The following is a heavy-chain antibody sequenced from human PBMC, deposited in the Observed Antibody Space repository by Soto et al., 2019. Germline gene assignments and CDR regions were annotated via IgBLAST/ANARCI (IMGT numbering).Heavy chain of an antibody. Sequence: GASVKVSCKASGYTFTSYDINWVRQATGQGLEWMGWMNPNSGNTGYAQKFQGRVTMTRNTSISTAYMELSSLRSEDTAVYYCARGTPPNYYGSYDNWFDPWGQGTLVTVSS. CDR3: ARGTPPNYYGSYDNWFDP. J-gene: IGHJ5*02. CDR1: GYTFTSYD. CDR2: MNPNSGNT. D-gene: IGHD3-10*01. V-gene: IGHV1-8*01.